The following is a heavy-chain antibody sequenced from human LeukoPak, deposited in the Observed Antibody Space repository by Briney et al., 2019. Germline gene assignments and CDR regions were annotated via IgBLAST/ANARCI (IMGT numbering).Heavy chain of an antibody. D-gene: IGHD1-26*01. V-gene: IGHV4-59*08. Sequence: PSETLSLTCTVSGGSISSYYWSWIRQPPGKGLEWIGYIYYSGSTYYNPSLKSRVTISVDTSKNQFSLKLSSVTAADTAVYYCARASLAYFDYWGQGTLVTVSS. CDR3: ARASLAYFDY. CDR1: GGSISSYY. CDR2: IYYSGST. J-gene: IGHJ4*02.